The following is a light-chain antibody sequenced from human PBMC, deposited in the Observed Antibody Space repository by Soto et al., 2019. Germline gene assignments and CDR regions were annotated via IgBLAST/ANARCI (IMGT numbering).Light chain of an antibody. Sequence: EIEMTQSPATLSLSPGERATLSCRASQSVSSNLAWYQQKPGQAPRLLIHGASTRATGFPARFSGSGSGTEFTLTISSLQSEDFAVYYCQQYNNWPWTFGQGTKVDIK. CDR1: QSVSSN. V-gene: IGKV3-15*01. CDR3: QQYNNWPWT. J-gene: IGKJ1*01. CDR2: GAS.